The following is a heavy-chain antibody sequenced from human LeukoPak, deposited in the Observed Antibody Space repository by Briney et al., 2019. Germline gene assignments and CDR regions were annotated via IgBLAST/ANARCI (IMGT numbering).Heavy chain of an antibody. Sequence: GGSLRLSCAASGLTFSRYSMNWVRQAPGKRLEWVSSISSSSSHIYYADSVKGRFTTSRDNSKNTLFLQMNSLRAEDTAIYYCAKYGPQDSGSSHFDYWGQGALVTVSS. J-gene: IGHJ4*02. CDR1: GLTFSRYS. D-gene: IGHD1-26*01. CDR2: ISSSSSHI. V-gene: IGHV3-21*04. CDR3: AKYGPQDSGSSHFDY.